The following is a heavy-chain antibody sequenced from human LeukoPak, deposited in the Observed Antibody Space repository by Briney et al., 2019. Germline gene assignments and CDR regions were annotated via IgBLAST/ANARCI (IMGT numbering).Heavy chain of an antibody. J-gene: IGHJ4*02. D-gene: IGHD3-22*01. CDR1: GFTFSNFA. V-gene: IGHV3-23*01. Sequence: QSGGSLRLSCVASGFTFSNFAISWVRQAPGKGLEWVSAISGSGLSTYYADSVKGRFTISGDNSKNTVYLQMNGLSAEDAAVYYCAKRGGFDSSGYYQPPEDYWGQGTLVTVSS. CDR2: ISGSGLST. CDR3: AKRGGFDSSGYYQPPEDY.